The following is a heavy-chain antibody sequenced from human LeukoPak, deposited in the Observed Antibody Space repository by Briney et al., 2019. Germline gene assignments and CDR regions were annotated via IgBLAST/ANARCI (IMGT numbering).Heavy chain of an antibody. V-gene: IGHV3-23*01. J-gene: IGHJ4*02. CDR3: AKPRNDGAPLVGVFDY. Sequence: GGSLRLSCAASGFTFSSYAMSWVRQAPGKGLEWVSAISGSGGSTYYADSVKGRFTTSRDNSKNTLYLQMNSLRAEDTAVYYWAKPRNDGAPLVGVFDYWGQGTLVTVSS. CDR2: ISGSGGST. CDR1: GFTFSSYA. D-gene: IGHD1-1*01.